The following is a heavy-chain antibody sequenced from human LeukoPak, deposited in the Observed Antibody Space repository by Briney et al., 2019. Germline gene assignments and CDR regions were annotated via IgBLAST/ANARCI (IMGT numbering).Heavy chain of an antibody. J-gene: IGHJ3*02. Sequence: SETLSLTCTVSGYSISSGYYWGWIRQPPGKGLEWIGNFYHSGGPYYTPSLKSRVTISVDKSRNQFSLILSSVTAADPSVFYCARGGGFLESLYADAFDIWGQGTMVTVSA. D-gene: IGHD3-3*01. V-gene: IGHV4-38-2*02. CDR1: GYSISSGYY. CDR2: FYHSGGP. CDR3: ARGGGFLESLYADAFDI.